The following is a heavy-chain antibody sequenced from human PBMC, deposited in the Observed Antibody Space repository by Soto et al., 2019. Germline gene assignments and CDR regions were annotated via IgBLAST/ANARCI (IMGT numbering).Heavy chain of an antibody. CDR1: AGSFSGYY. J-gene: IGHJ4*02. CDR3: ARDPDI. D-gene: IGHD2-15*01. CDR2: ITQGGST. Sequence: QVQLQQWGAGLLKPSETLSLTCAAYAGSFSGYYWSWIRQPPGKGLEWIGGITQGGSTPYDPSLKSRVTISVDTSKNQFSLNLSSVTSADTAVYYCARDPDIWGQGTLVTVSS. V-gene: IGHV4-34*01.